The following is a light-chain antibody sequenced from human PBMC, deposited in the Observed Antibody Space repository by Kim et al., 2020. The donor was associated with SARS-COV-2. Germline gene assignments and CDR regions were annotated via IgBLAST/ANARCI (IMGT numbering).Light chain of an antibody. V-gene: IGKV1-39*01. Sequence: ASVGDRVTIPCRASQSISSYLNWYQQKPGKAPKLLIYAASSLQSGVPSRFSGSGSGTDFTLTISSLQPEDFATYYCQQSYSTPYTFGQGTKLEI. CDR3: QQSYSTPYT. J-gene: IGKJ2*01. CDR1: QSISSY. CDR2: AAS.